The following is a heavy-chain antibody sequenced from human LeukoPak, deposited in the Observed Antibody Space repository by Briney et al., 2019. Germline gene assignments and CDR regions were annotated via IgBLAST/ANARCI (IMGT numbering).Heavy chain of an antibody. CDR1: GGSISRGGYY. J-gene: IGHJ4*02. CDR3: ARGGGSGSREFDS. CDR2: IYYSGST. D-gene: IGHD1-26*01. Sequence: SETLSLTCTVSGGSISRGGYYWSWIRQHPGKGLEWIGYIYYSGSTYYNPSLKSRVTISVATSKNQFSLKLSSVTAADTAVCYCARGGGSGSREFDSWGQGTLVTVSS. V-gene: IGHV4-31*03.